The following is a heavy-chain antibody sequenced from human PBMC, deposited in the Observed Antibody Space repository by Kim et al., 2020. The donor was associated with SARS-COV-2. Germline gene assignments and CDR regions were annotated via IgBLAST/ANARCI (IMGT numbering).Heavy chain of an antibody. Sequence: SVKSRITINPDTSKNQFSLQLNSVTPEDTAVYYCARVGCSSTSCYDGVDYWGQGTLVTVSS. CDR3: ARVGCSSTSCYDGVDY. D-gene: IGHD2-2*01. V-gene: IGHV6-1*01. J-gene: IGHJ4*02.